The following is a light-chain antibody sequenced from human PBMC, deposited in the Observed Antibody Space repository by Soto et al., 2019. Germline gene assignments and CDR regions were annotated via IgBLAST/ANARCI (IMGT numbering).Light chain of an antibody. V-gene: IGLV2-14*01. Sequence: QSALTQPASVSGSPGQSITISCTGPIIDVGRFDHVSWYQQHPGKVPKLILFEVSSRPSGVSCRFSGSKSGNTASLTISGLHVEDEADYYCSLYTIPRVFGGGTKLTVL. CDR3: SLYTIPRV. CDR1: IIDVGRFDH. CDR2: EVS. J-gene: IGLJ3*02.